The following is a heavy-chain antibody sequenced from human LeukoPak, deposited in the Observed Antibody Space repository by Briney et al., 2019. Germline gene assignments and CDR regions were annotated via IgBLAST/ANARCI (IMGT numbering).Heavy chain of an antibody. J-gene: IGHJ4*02. CDR1: GFTVSSNY. CDR3: TTLHYSDSGGPFYFGDQHDY. Sequence: GGSLRLSCAASGFTVSSNYMSWVRQAPGKGLEWVSVIYSGGSTYYADSVKGRFTISRDNSKNTLYLQMDSLTTEDTALYYCTTLHYSDSGGPFYFGDQHDYWGQGTLVTVSS. CDR2: IYSGGST. D-gene: IGHD3-22*01. V-gene: IGHV3-66*04.